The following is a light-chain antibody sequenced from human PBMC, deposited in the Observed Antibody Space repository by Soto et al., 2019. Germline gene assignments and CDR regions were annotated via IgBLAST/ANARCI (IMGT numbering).Light chain of an antibody. CDR1: QSVGNNY. CDR2: DAS. J-gene: IGKJ5*01. Sequence: EIVFTQSPGTLSLSPGERATLXWRASQSVGNNYLAWYQQKPGQAPRLLIYDASNRATGIPARFSGSGSGTDFTLTISSLEPEDFAVYYCQQRSNWPITFGQGTRLEIK. V-gene: IGKV3-11*01. CDR3: QQRSNWPIT.